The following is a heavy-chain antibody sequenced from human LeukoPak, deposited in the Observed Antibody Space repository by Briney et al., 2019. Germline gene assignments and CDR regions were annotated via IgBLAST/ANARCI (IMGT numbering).Heavy chain of an antibody. J-gene: IGHJ5*02. V-gene: IGHV1-18*01. CDR2: ISAYNGNT. CDR3: ARGYCSSTSCYAGDWFDP. Sequence: ASVKVSCRASGYTFTSYGISWVRQAPGQGLEWMGWISAYNGNTNYAQKLQGRVTMTTDKSTSTAYMELRSLRSDDPAVYYCARGYCSSTSCYAGDWFDPWGQGTLVTVSS. CDR1: GYTFTSYG. D-gene: IGHD2-2*01.